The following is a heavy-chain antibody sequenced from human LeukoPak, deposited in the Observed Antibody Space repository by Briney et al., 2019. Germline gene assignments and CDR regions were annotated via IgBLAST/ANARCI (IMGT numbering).Heavy chain of an antibody. J-gene: IGHJ5*02. D-gene: IGHD4-23*01. CDR1: GFTFSSYE. Sequence: GGSLRLSCAASGFTFSSYEMNWVRQAPGKGLEWVSYISSSGSTIYYADSVKGRFTISRDNAKNSLYLQMNSLRAEDTAVYYCAREMTTVVNWFDLWGQGTLVTVPS. V-gene: IGHV3-48*03. CDR3: AREMTTVVNWFDL. CDR2: ISSSGSTI.